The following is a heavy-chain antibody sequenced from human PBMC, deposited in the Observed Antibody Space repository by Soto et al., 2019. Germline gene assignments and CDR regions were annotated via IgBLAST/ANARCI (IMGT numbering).Heavy chain of an antibody. V-gene: IGHV6-1*01. Sequence: PSQTLSLTCGISGDSVSSNSAAWNLISQSPSRGLDWLGRTYYKSNWNNDYALSVKSRITINPATSKNQFSLHLYSVTPEDTAVYYCTGITWFRGMGVWGQGTPVTVSS. CDR1: GDSVSSNSAA. D-gene: IGHD3-10*01. CDR3: TGITWFRGMGV. CDR2: TYYKSNWNN. J-gene: IGHJ6*02.